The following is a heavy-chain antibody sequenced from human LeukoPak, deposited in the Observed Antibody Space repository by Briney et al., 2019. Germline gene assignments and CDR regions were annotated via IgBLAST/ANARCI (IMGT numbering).Heavy chain of an antibody. V-gene: IGHV4-34*01. CDR2: INHSGSS. CDR3: ARSGTYQHSSSYDY. D-gene: IGHD6-13*01. CDR1: GESFKDYY. Sequence: SETLSLTCAVYGESFKDYYWNWIRQPPGKGLEWIGEINHSGSSNYNPSLKSRGTISVDTSKNQFSLKLSSVTAADTAVYYCARSGTYQHSSSYDYWGQGTLVTVSS. J-gene: IGHJ4*02.